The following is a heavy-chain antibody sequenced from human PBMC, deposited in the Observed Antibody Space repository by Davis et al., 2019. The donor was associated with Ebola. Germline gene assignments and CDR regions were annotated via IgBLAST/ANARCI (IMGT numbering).Heavy chain of an antibody. Sequence: SVKVSCKASGGTFSSYAISWVRQAPGQGLEWMGGIIPIFGTANYAQKFQGRVTITADESTSTAYMELSRLRSDDTAVYYCARDGDGYNLDAFDIWGQGTMVTVSS. D-gene: IGHD5-24*01. CDR1: GGTFSSYA. CDR2: IIPIFGTA. V-gene: IGHV1-69*13. J-gene: IGHJ3*02. CDR3: ARDGDGYNLDAFDI.